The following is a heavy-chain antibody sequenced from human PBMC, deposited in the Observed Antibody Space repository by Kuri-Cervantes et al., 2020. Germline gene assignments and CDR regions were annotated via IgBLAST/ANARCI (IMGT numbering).Heavy chain of an antibody. CDR1: GYTFTSYD. CDR3: ARGYNWNDADLDY. D-gene: IGHD1-20*01. V-gene: IGHV1-8*01. CDR2: MNPNSGNT. Sequence: ASVKVSCKASGYTFTSYDINWVRQATGQGLEWMGWMNPNSGNTGYAQKFQGRVTMTRNTSISTAYMELSSLRSDDTAVYYCARGYNWNDADLDYWGQGTLVTVSS. J-gene: IGHJ4*02.